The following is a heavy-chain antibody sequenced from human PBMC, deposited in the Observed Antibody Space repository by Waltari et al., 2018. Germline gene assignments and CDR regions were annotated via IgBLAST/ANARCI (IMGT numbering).Heavy chain of an antibody. CDR1: GFSFSCYE. CDR2: VTGSGYTI. J-gene: IGHJ6*02. CDR3: AGDSEDYCGMDV. V-gene: IGHV3-48*03. Sequence: GQLVVSGGGLVQPGWSLSLSCPASGFSFSCYEMHWVRQAPGKGLGWISSVTGSGYTIYYADAVKGRVTISRDNAKNSLYLQMNSLRAEDTAVYFCAGDSEDYCGMDVWGQGTTVLVSS. D-gene: IGHD3-10*01.